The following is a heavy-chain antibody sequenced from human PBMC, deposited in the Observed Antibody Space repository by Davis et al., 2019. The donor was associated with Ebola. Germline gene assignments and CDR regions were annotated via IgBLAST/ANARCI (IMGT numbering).Heavy chain of an antibody. CDR2: ISSSGSTI. Sequence: GESLKISCAASGFTFSDYYMSWIRQAPGKGLEWVSYISSSGSTIYYADSVKGRFTISRDNAKNSLYLQMNSLRAEDTAVYYCASDRYYYYYVDVWGKGTTVTVSS. V-gene: IGHV3-11*04. CDR1: GFTFSDYY. CDR3: ASDRYYYYYVDV. J-gene: IGHJ6*03.